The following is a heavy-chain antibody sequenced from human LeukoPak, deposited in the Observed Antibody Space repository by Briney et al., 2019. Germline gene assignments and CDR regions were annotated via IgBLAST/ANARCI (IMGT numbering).Heavy chain of an antibody. CDR1: GFTVSSYA. Sequence: PGGSLRLSCAASGFTVSSYAMGWVRQAPGKGLEWVSAIGGGGTLYYADSVKGRFSISRDISKNTLLLQMNSRRAEDTAVYYCARRRYDWGGDFANWGQGTLVTVSS. CDR3: ARRRYDWGGDFAN. V-gene: IGHV3-23*01. D-gene: IGHD3-16*01. J-gene: IGHJ4*02. CDR2: IGGGGTL.